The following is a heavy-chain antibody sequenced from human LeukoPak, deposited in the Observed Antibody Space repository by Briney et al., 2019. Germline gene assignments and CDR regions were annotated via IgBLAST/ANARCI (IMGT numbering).Heavy chain of an antibody. V-gene: IGHV4-59*01. CDR2: IYYSGST. CDR1: GGSISSYY. Sequence: SETLSLTCTVSGGSISSYYWSWIRQPPGKGLEWIGYIYYSGSTNYNPSLKSRVTISVDTSKNQFSLRLSSVTAADTAVYYCARVLGSGYPYYYYYMDVWGKGTTVTVSS. CDR3: ARVLGSGYPYYYYYMDV. D-gene: IGHD3-22*01. J-gene: IGHJ6*03.